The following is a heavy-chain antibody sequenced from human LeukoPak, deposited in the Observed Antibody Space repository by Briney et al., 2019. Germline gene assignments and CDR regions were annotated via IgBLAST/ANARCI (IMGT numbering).Heavy chain of an antibody. CDR3: ARGLRSSSWDYLDY. J-gene: IGHJ4*02. CDR2: INHSGST. D-gene: IGHD6-13*01. CDR1: GGSFSGYY. Sequence: SETLSLSCAVYGGSFSGYYWSWIRQPPRRGLEWIGEINHSGSTKQNPSLKSRVTTSVDTSKNQFFLKLSSVTAADTAVYYCARGLRSSSWDYLDYWGQGTLVTVSS. V-gene: IGHV4-34*01.